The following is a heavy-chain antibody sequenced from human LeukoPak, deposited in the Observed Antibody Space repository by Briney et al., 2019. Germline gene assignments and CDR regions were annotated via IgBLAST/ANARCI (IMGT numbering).Heavy chain of an antibody. CDR3: ASPDHETAAGAFDY. J-gene: IGHJ4*02. CDR2: INHSGST. V-gene: IGHV4-34*01. CDR1: GGSFSGYY. Sequence: SETLSLTCAVYGGSFSGYYWSWIRQPPGKGLEWIGEINHSGSTNYNPSLKSRVTISVDTSKNQFSLKLSSVTAADTAVYYCASPDHETAAGAFDYWGQGTLVTVSS. D-gene: IGHD6-13*01.